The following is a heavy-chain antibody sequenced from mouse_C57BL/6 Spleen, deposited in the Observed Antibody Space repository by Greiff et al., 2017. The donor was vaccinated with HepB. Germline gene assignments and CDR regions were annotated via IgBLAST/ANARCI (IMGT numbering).Heavy chain of an antibody. D-gene: IGHD2-3*01. CDR1: GFSLTSYG. CDR2: IWRGGST. V-gene: IGHV2-5*01. CDR3: AKRDGYYDAMDY. Sequence: QVQLQQSGPGLVQPSQSLSITCTVSGFSLTSYGVHWVRQSPGKGLEWLGVIWRGGSTDYNAAFMSRLSITKDNSKSQVFFKMNSLQADDTAKYYCAKRDGYYDAMDYWGQGTSVTVSS. J-gene: IGHJ4*01.